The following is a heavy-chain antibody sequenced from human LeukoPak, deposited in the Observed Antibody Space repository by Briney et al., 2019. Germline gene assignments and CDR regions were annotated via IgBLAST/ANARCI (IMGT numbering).Heavy chain of an antibody. V-gene: IGHV1-2*02. J-gene: IGHJ5*02. CDR2: INPNSGGT. D-gene: IGHD4-17*01. CDR3: ARGTDYDYGDYNWFDP. CDR1: GYTFTGYY. Sequence: ASVKVSCKASGYTFTGYYMHWVRQAPGQGLEWMGWINPNSGGTNYAQKFQGRVTMTRDTSISTAYMELSRLRSDDTAVYYCARGTDYDYGDYNWFDPWGQGTLVTVSS.